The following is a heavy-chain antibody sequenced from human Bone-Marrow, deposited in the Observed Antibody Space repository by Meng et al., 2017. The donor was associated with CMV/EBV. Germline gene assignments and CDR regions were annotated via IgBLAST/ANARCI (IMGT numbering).Heavy chain of an antibody. V-gene: IGHV4-39*07. CDR1: GGSISSSSYY. CDR3: ARDLSFIMYSAQYYFDY. Sequence: SETLSLTCTVSGGSISSSSYYWGWIRQPPGKGLEWIGSIYYSGSTYYNPSLKSRVTISVDTSKNQFSLKLSSVTAADTAVYYCARDLSFIMYSAQYYFDYWGQGTLITVSS. CDR2: IYYSGST. D-gene: IGHD2-15*01. J-gene: IGHJ4*02.